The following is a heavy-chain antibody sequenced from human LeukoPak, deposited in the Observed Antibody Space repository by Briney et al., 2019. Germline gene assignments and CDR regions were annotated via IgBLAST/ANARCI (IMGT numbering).Heavy chain of an antibody. CDR1: GFTFSSYA. CDR3: AKDGGDFWSGYYTGGY. D-gene: IGHD3-3*01. V-gene: IGHV3-23*01. CDR2: ISGSGGST. Sequence: PGGSLRLSCAASGFTFSSYAMSWVRQAPGKGLEWVSAISGSGGSTYYADSVKGRFTISRDNSKNTLYLQMNSLRAEDTAVYYCAKDGGDFWSGYYTGGYWGQGTLVTVSS. J-gene: IGHJ4*02.